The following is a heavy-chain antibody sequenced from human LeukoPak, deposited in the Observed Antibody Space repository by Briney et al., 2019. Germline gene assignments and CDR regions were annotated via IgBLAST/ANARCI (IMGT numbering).Heavy chain of an antibody. CDR2: IDPGGGST. CDR1: GYAFANYL. Sequence: ASVKVSCKASGYAFANYLVHWVRQAPGQGLEWMGRIDPGGGSTDYAQKFRDRVTLTRDKSTNMAYMEVTSLTSEDTAVYYCARKSNRGWYGAFDYWGQGTLVTVSS. D-gene: IGHD6-19*01. CDR3: ARKSNRGWYGAFDY. V-gene: IGHV1-46*01. J-gene: IGHJ4*02.